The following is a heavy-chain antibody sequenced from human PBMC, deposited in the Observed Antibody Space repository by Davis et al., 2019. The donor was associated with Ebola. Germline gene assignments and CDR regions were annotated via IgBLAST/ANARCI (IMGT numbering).Heavy chain of an antibody. CDR3: ARHKKVVGATLD. V-gene: IGHV4-39*01. CDR1: GGSISSTNYY. CDR2: ISYSGTT. J-gene: IGHJ4*02. D-gene: IGHD1-26*01. Sequence: SETLSLTCTVSGGSISSTNYYWGWIRQPPGKGLEWIGSISYSGTTNDNPSLKSRVTISVDTSKNQFSLRLSSVTAADTAVYYCARHKKVVGATLDWGQGTLVTVSS.